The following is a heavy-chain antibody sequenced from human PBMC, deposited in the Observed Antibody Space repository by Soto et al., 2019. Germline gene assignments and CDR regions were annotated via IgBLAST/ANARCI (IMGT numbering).Heavy chain of an antibody. J-gene: IGHJ5*02. CDR3: VRDGCSGGSCMGWFDP. D-gene: IGHD2-15*01. CDR1: GFTFSSYT. CDR2: ISTTSSTI. Sequence: PGGSLRLSCAASGFTFSSYTMNWVRQAPGKGLEWISYISTTSSTIYYADSGKGRFTISRDNAKNSLYLQMNSLRAEDTAVYYCVRDGCSGGSCMGWFDPWGQGTLVTVSS. V-gene: IGHV3-48*01.